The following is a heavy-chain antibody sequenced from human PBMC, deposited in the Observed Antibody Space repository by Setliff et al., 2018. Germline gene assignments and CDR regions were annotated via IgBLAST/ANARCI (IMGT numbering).Heavy chain of an antibody. V-gene: IGHV1-69*13. CDR3: ARGFDVGAPRTDSFD. D-gene: IGHD1-26*01. CDR2: IIPLFGTT. Sequence: GASVKVSCKTSGGTFSSSAFSWVRQAPAQGLEWIGRIIPLFGTTNFAQNLQDRVTITADQPTESVYMEVRSLRFEDTGVYYCARGFDVGAPRTDSFD. J-gene: IGHJ3*02. CDR1: GGTFSSSA.